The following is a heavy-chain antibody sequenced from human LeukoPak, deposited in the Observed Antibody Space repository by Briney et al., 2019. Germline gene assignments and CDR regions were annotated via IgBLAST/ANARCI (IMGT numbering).Heavy chain of an antibody. CDR1: GFTFSSYS. Sequence: GGSLRLSCAASGFTFSSYSMNWVRQAPGKGLEWVSSISSSSSYIYYADSVKGRFTISRDNAKNSLYLQMNSLRAEDTAVYYCARDTASITMVRGVEHFDYWGQGTLVTVSS. CDR2: ISSSSSYI. D-gene: IGHD3-10*01. CDR3: ARDTASITMVRGVEHFDY. V-gene: IGHV3-21*01. J-gene: IGHJ4*02.